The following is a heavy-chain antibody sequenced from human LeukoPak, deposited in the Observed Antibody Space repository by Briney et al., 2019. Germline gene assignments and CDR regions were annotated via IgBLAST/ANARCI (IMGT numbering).Heavy chain of an antibody. Sequence: GGSLRLSCAASGFTFSSYGMHWVRQAPGKGLEWVAFIRYDGSNKYYADSVKGRFTISRDNSKNTLYLQMNSLRAKDTAVYYCAKVIHHVLRYFDWLTPLDYWGQGTLVTVSS. D-gene: IGHD3-9*01. J-gene: IGHJ4*02. V-gene: IGHV3-30*02. CDR1: GFTFSSYG. CDR2: IRYDGSNK. CDR3: AKVIHHVLRYFDWLTPLDY.